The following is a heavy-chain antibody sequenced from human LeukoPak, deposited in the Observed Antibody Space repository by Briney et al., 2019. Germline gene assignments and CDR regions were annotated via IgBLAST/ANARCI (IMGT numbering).Heavy chain of an antibody. Sequence: GESLKISCRGSGYSFTNYWIGWVRQMPGKGLEWMGIIYPGDSDTRYSPSFQGQVTISADKSITTAYLQWSSLKASDTAMYYCARRRRPDYYDSSGYLDYWGQGTLVTVSS. V-gene: IGHV5-51*01. J-gene: IGHJ4*02. CDR1: GYSFTNYW. CDR3: ARRRRPDYYDSSGYLDY. D-gene: IGHD3-22*01. CDR2: IYPGDSDT.